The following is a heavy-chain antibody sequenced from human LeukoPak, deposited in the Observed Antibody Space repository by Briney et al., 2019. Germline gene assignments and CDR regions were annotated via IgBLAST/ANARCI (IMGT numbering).Heavy chain of an antibody. CDR2: VYTTGST. Sequence: SETLSLTCTVSGSSIGAYSWSWIRQPPGKGLEWIGYVYTTGSTHHNPSLKSRVTMSLDRSKNQFSLRLTYVTAADTAVFYCARHRAEMATITGDAFDMWGRGTMVTVSS. D-gene: IGHD5-24*01. V-gene: IGHV4-4*09. CDR3: ARHRAEMATITGDAFDM. CDR1: GSSIGAYS. J-gene: IGHJ3*02.